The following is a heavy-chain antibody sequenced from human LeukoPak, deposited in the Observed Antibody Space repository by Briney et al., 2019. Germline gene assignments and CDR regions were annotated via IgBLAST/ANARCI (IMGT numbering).Heavy chain of an antibody. CDR1: GDSISSTW. V-gene: IGHV4-4*02. D-gene: IGHD2-2*01. J-gene: IGHJ4*02. CDR2: IYHSGTT. CDR3: TTVLPTAASFGY. Sequence: SETLSLTCAVSGDSISSTWWHWVRQPPGKGLEWIGEIYHSGTTNYNPSLQSRVTISIDNSRNQFSLKLNSVTAADTAVYYCTTVLPTAASFGYWGQGTLVTVSS.